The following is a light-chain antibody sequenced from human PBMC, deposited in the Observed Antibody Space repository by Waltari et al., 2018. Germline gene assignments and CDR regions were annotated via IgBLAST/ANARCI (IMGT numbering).Light chain of an antibody. Sequence: QSVLTQPPSASGTPGQRVTISCSGSTSNIGANLVYWYQQLPGMAPKLLIYSNNLRPSGVPDRFSDSKSGTSASLAISGLRSEDEADYYCAAWDDRVRGRVFGGGTKLTVL. V-gene: IGLV1-47*02. J-gene: IGLJ3*02. CDR3: AAWDDRVRGRV. CDR2: SNN. CDR1: TSNIGANL.